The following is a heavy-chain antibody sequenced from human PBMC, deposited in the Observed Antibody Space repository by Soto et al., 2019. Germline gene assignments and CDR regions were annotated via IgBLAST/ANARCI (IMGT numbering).Heavy chain of an antibody. CDR1: GGSFSGYY. V-gene: IGHV4-34*01. CDR2: INHSGST. D-gene: IGHD2-21*01. CDR3: ARGGISHWAYFYYMDV. J-gene: IGHJ6*03. Sequence: SETLSLTCAVYGGSFSGYYWSWIRQPPGKGLERIGEINHSGSTNYNPSLKSRVTISVDTSKNQFSLTLNSVTAADTATYYCARGGISHWAYFYYMDVWDRGTTVTVSS.